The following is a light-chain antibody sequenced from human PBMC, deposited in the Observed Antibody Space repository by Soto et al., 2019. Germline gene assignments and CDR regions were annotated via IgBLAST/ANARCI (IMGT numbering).Light chain of an antibody. Sequence: QSVLTQPPSASGTPGQRVTISCSGTSSNIGTNFVFWYQQFPGTAPKLLIYTNNQRPSGVPDRFSGSQSGTSASLDISGLRSEDEAEYYCAAWDDSLSGPVFGGGTKVTVL. CDR2: TNN. CDR3: AAWDDSLSGPV. V-gene: IGLV1-47*01. CDR1: SSNIGTNF. J-gene: IGLJ3*02.